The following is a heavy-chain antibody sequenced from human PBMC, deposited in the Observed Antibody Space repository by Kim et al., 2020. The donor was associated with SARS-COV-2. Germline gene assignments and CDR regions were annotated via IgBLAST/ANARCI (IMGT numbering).Heavy chain of an antibody. CDR3: VKDDGWSGRLYYFDY. CDR1: GFTFTSNA. CDR2: ISGSGVIT. D-gene: IGHD3-3*01. J-gene: IGHJ4*01. Sequence: GGSLRLSCAASGFTFTSNAMSWVRQAPGKGLERISAISGSGVITYYADSVKGRFTVSRDNSKTTLYLQMDRLRADDTAIYYCVKDDGWSGRLYYFDYWG. V-gene: IGHV3-23*01.